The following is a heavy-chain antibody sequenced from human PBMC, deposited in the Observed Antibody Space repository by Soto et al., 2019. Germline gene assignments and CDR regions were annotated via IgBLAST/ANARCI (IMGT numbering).Heavy chain of an antibody. CDR2: IYYSGST. CDR1: GVSISTYY. Sequence: SETLPLTCTVSGVSISTYYWSWIRQPPGKRLEWIGYIYYSGSTNYNPSLKSRGTISVDTSKNQFSLKLSSVTAADTAVYYCARYSSGWYGYYYGMDVWGQGTTVT. J-gene: IGHJ6*02. D-gene: IGHD6-19*01. V-gene: IGHV4-59*08. CDR3: ARYSSGWYGYYYGMDV.